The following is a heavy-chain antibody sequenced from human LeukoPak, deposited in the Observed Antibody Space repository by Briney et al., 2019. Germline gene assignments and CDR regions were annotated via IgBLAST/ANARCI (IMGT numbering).Heavy chain of an antibody. CDR2: IKSKTDGGTT. CDR1: GFTFSNAW. J-gene: IGHJ4*02. CDR3: TTDQIAAAGSGERAFDY. D-gene: IGHD6-13*01. V-gene: IGHV3-15*01. Sequence: PGGSLRLSCAASGFTFSNAWMSWVRQAPGKGLEWVGRIKSKTDGGTTDYAAPVKGRFTISRDDSKNTLYLQMNSLKTEDTAVYYCTTDQIAAAGSGERAFDYWGQGTLVTVSS.